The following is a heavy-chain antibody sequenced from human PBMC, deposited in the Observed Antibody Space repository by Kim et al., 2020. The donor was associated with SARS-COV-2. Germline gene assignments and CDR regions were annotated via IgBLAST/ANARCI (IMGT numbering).Heavy chain of an antibody. Sequence: SETLSLTCAVYGGSFSGYYWSWIRQPPGKGLEWIGEINHSGSTNYNPSLKSRVTISVDTSKNQFSLKLSSVTAADTAVYYCARGTPSRPFDYWGQGTLVTVSS. CDR2: INHSGST. CDR3: ARGTPSRPFDY. CDR1: GGSFSGYY. J-gene: IGHJ4*02. D-gene: IGHD6-6*01. V-gene: IGHV4-34*01.